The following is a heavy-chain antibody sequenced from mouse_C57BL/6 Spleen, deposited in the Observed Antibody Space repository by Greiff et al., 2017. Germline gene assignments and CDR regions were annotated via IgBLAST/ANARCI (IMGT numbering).Heavy chain of an antibody. J-gene: IGHJ4*01. CDR1: GFTFSSYG. CDR2: ISSGGSYT. Sequence: EVKLVESGGDLVKPGGSLKLSCAASGFTFSSYGMSWVRQTPDKRLEWVATISSGGSYTYYPDSVKGRFTISRDNAKNTLYLQMSSLKSEDTAMYYCARHPFYYGSSHYYAMDYWGQGTSVTVSS. D-gene: IGHD1-1*01. CDR3: ARHPFYYGSSHYYAMDY. V-gene: IGHV5-6*01.